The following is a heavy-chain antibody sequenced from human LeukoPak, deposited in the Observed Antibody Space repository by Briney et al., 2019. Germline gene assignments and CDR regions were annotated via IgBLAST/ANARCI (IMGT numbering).Heavy chain of an antibody. CDR2: IWYDGSNK. D-gene: IGHD6-19*01. Sequence: PGGSLRLSCAASGFTFSSYGMHWVRQAPGKGLEWVAVIWYDGSNKYYADSVKGRFTISRDNSKNTLYLQMNSLRTEDTAVYYCAKDSGKSAGIAVSRAPQDYWGQGTLVTVSS. CDR1: GFTFSSYG. V-gene: IGHV3-30*02. J-gene: IGHJ4*02. CDR3: AKDSGKSAGIAVSRAPQDY.